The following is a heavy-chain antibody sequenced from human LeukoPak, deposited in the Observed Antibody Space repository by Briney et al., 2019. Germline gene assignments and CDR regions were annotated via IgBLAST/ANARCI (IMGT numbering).Heavy chain of an antibody. Sequence: SETLSLTCTVSRGSISSSGYYWGWIRQPPGKGLEGLGTIYYSVSTYYNPSRKSRVTISVDTSKNQFSLKLSSVPAADTAVYYCARHPIFGRGMDVWGQGTTVTVSS. CDR2: IYYSVST. CDR1: RGSISSSGYY. CDR3: ARHPIFGRGMDV. J-gene: IGHJ6*02. D-gene: IGHD3-3*01. V-gene: IGHV4-39*01.